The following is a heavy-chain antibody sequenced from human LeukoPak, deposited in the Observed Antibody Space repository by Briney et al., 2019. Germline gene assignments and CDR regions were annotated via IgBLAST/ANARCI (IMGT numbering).Heavy chain of an antibody. CDR3: ARSLKWNLVGFDY. D-gene: IGHD1-1*01. CDR2: INDSGGST. V-gene: IGHV3-23*01. J-gene: IGHJ4*02. Sequence: GGSLRLSCAASGFTFNNYAMNWVRQAPGKGLEWVSVINDSGGSTFYADSVKGRFSISRDNSNLYLQMSSLRAEGTAVYYCARSLKWNLVGFDYWGQGTLVTVSS. CDR1: GFTFNNYA.